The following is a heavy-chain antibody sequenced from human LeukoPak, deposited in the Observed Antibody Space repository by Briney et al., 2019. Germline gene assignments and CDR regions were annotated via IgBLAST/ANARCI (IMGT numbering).Heavy chain of an antibody. CDR2: INTNTGNP. CDR1: GYTFTSYA. J-gene: IGHJ4*02. Sequence: ASVKVSCKASGYTFTSYAMNWVRQAPGQGLEWMGWINTNTGNPTYAQGFTGRFVFSLDTSVSTAYLQISSLKAEDTAVYYCARDPSYGSGSYYRMPRYYFDYWGQGTLVTVSS. CDR3: ARDPSYGSGSYYRMPRYYFDY. D-gene: IGHD3-10*01. V-gene: IGHV7-4-1*02.